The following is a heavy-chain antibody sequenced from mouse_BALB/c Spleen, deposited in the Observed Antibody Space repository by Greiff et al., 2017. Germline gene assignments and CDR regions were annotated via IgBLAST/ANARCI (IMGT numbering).Heavy chain of an antibody. V-gene: IGHV5-6-3*01. J-gene: IGHJ2*01. CDR2: INSNGGST. D-gene: IGHD1-1*01. CDR1: GFTFSSYG. CDR3: ARVITTVVADY. Sequence: EVQGVESGGGLVQPGGSLKLSCAASGFTFSSYGMSWVRQTPDKRLELVATINSNGGSTYYPDSVKGRFTISRDNAKNTLYLQMSSLKSEDTAMYYCARVITTVVADYWGQGTTLTVSS.